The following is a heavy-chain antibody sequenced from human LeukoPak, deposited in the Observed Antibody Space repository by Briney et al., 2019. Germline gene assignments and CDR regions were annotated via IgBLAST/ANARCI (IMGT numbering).Heavy chain of an antibody. D-gene: IGHD3-22*01. CDR3: ARDYYYYDSSGYYTGNDY. V-gene: IGHV1-18*01. CDR2: ISAYNGNT. CDR1: GYTFTSYG. J-gene: IGHJ4*02. Sequence: ASVKASCEASGYTFTSYGISWVRQAPGQGLEWMGWISAYNGNTNYAQKLQGRVTMTTDTSTSTAYMELRSLRSDDTAVYYCARDYYYYDSSGYYTGNDYWGQGTLATVSS.